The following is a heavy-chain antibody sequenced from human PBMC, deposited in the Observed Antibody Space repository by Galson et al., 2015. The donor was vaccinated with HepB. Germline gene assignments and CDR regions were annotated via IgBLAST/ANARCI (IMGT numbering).Heavy chain of an antibody. D-gene: IGHD7-27*01. CDR1: GFSFNDYN. CDR3: ARDPPLGAPFDY. V-gene: IGHV3-21*01. Sequence: SLRLSCAASGFSFNDYNMIWVRQAPGKGLEWVSSISSDSSYIYYADSVRGRFTISRDNAKKSLYLQMNSLRVEDTATYYCARDPPLGAPFDYRGQGTLVTVSS. J-gene: IGHJ4*02. CDR2: ISSDSSYI.